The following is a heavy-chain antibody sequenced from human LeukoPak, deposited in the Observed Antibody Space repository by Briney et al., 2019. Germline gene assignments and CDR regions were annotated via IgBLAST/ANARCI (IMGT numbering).Heavy chain of an antibody. CDR3: VTGPDYYNSSSYYPHY. J-gene: IGHJ4*02. CDR2: INQSGST. CDR1: GGSFSGYY. D-gene: IGHD3-22*01. Sequence: PSETLSLTCAVYGGSFSGYYWSWIRQPPGKGLEWIGEINQSGSTNYNPSLKSRVTISIDTSKNQFSLKLSSVTAADTAVYYCVTGPDYYNSSSYYPHYWGQGTLVTVSS. V-gene: IGHV4-34*01.